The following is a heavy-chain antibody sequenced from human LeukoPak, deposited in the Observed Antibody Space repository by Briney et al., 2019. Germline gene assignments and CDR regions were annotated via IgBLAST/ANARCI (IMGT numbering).Heavy chain of an antibody. CDR1: GITFSANW. V-gene: IGHV3-74*01. CDR3: GSSSSTCCDY. CDR2: ISGDGSTT. J-gene: IGHJ4*02. D-gene: IGHD2-2*01. Sequence: GGSLRLSCAASGITFSANWMHWVRQAPGKGLVWVSRISGDGSTTNYADSVKGRFTISRDNAKNTPYLQMNSLRAEDTAVYYCGSSSSTCCDYWGQGALVTVSS.